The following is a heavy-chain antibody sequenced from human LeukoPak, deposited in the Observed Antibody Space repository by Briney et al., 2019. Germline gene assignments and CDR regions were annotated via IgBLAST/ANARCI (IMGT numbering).Heavy chain of an antibody. CDR3: ARTYSSGPMEY. V-gene: IGHV3-7*01. CDR1: GGSFSGYY. CDR2: IKQDGSEK. J-gene: IGHJ4*02. D-gene: IGHD6-19*01. Sequence: ETLSLTCAVYGGSFSGYYRSWIRQPPGKGLEWVANIKQDGSEKYYVDSVKGRFTISRDNAKNSLYLQMNSLRAEDTAVYYCARTYSSGPMEYWGQGTLVTVSS.